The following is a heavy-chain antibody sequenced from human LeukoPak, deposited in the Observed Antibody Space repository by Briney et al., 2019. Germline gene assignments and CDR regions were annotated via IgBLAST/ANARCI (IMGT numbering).Heavy chain of an antibody. CDR1: GVSISSDY. D-gene: IGHD1-20*01. V-gene: IGHV4-59*01. J-gene: IGHJ4*02. Sequence: PSETLSLTCTVSGVSISSDYWSWIRQPPGEGLEWVGHIYYNGTANYNHSLKSRVTISLDTSKNQFSLKLTSFTAADTSVYFCARGRHFSGSITGLSFYFDFWGQGTLVTVSS. CDR2: IYYNGTA. CDR3: ARGRHFSGSITGLSFYFDF.